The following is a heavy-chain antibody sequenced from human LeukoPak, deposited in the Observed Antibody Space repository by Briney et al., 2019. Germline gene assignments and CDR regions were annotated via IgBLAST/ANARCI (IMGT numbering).Heavy chain of an antibody. CDR1: GFTFSSYS. D-gene: IGHD5-18*01. Sequence: RGSLRLSCAASGFTFSSYSMSWVRQVPGRGLEWVSIITGNSGTTIYAASVKGRFTISRDNSKNTLYLQMNSLRAEDTAVYYCAKGDTLSTRSFDYWGQGTLVTVSS. J-gene: IGHJ4*02. V-gene: IGHV3-23*01. CDR2: ITGNSGTT. CDR3: AKGDTLSTRSFDY.